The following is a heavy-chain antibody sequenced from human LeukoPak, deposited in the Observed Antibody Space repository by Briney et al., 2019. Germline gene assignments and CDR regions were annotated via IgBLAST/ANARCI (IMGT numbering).Heavy chain of an antibody. CDR2: IYYSGST. D-gene: IGHD3-9*01. J-gene: IGHJ3*02. CDR3: ATVTKPYTYYDILTGYSPDAFDI. V-gene: IGHV4-59*01. CDR1: GGSISSYY. Sequence: SETLSLTCTVSGGSISSYYWSWIRQPPGKGLEWIGYIYYSGSTNYNPSLKSRVTISVDTSKNQFSLKLSSVTAADTAVYYCATVTKPYTYYDILTGYSPDAFDIWGQGTMVTVSS.